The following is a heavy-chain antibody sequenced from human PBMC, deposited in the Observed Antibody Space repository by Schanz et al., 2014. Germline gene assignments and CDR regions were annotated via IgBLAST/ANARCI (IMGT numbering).Heavy chain of an antibody. J-gene: IGHJ3*02. V-gene: IGHV3-7*01. CDR2: IKHDGSEK. D-gene: IGHD3-3*01. CDR1: GFAFDTYW. Sequence: EVQLGEDGGRGEKKGGSLRLSCAASGFAFDTYWMSWVRQAPGKGLEWVANIKHDGSEKYYVDSVKGRFTISRDNAKNSMYLEMNSLRAEDTAVFYCARVGGTYYDFWSGVPPTVMHDGFDIWGQGTMVTVS. CDR3: ARVGGTYYDFWSGVPPTVMHDGFDI.